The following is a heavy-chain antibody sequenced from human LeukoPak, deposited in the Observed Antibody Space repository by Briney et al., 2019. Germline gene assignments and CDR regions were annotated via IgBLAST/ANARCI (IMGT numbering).Heavy chain of an antibody. J-gene: IGHJ6*03. CDR1: GVSISSNY. CDR2: IYYSGST. V-gene: IGHV4-59*01. Sequence: SETLSLTWTVSGVSISSNYWSWIRQPPGKGLEWIGYIYYSGSTNYNPSLKSRVTISVDTSKNQFSLKLSSVTAADTAVYYCARPIVGATTTRYYYYMDVWGKGTTVTVSS. CDR3: ARPIVGATTTRYYYYMDV. D-gene: IGHD1-26*01.